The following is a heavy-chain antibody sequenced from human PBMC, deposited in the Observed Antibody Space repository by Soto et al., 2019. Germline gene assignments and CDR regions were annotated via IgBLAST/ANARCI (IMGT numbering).Heavy chain of an antibody. CDR3: ARDHREWELYYCYYGMDV. CDR1: GFTFSSYS. V-gene: IGHV3-48*02. Sequence: EVQLVESGGGLVQPGGSLRLSCAASGFTFSSYSMNWVRQAPGKGLEWVSYISSSSSTIYYADSVKGRFTISRDNAKNTLYLQRNSPRDEDTAVYYGARDHREWELYYCYYGMDVWGQGTTVTVSS. CDR2: ISSSSSTI. D-gene: IGHD1-26*01. J-gene: IGHJ6*02.